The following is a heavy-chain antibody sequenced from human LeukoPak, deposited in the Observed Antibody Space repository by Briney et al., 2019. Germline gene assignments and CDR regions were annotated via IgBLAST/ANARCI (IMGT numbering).Heavy chain of an antibody. D-gene: IGHD5-18*01. J-gene: IGHJ4*02. V-gene: IGHV1-3*01. Sequence: ASVTLTCKASGYTFTSYAMHWVRQPPAQRLERMGWINAGNGNTKYSQKFQGRVTITRDTSASTAYIELSSLRSEDTAVYYCARASTMVTYYFDYWGQGTLVTVSS. CDR1: GYTFTSYA. CDR3: ARASTMVTYYFDY. CDR2: INAGNGNT.